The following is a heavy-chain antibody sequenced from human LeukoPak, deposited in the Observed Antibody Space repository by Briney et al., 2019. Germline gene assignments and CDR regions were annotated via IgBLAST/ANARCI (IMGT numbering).Heavy chain of an antibody. Sequence: GGSLRLSCAASGFTFSTYGMNWVRQAPGKGLEWVSYISSSGSTIYYADSVKGRFTISRDNAKNSLYLQMNSLRAEDTAVYYCARDWFHAIDYWGQGTLVTVSS. V-gene: IGHV3-48*04. CDR2: ISSSGSTI. J-gene: IGHJ4*02. D-gene: IGHD2/OR15-2a*01. CDR1: GFTFSTYG. CDR3: ARDWFHAIDY.